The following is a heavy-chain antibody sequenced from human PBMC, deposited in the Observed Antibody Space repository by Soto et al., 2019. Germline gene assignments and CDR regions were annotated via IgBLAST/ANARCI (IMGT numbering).Heavy chain of an antibody. V-gene: IGHV4-31*03. CDR2: IYYSGST. Sequence: QVQLQESGPGLVKPSQTLSLTCTVSGGSLSSGGYYWSWIRQHPGKGLEWIAYIYYSGSTNYNPSLKSRISISVDTSKNQFSLTLTSVTAADTAVYYSARDGAWEFRGGGLDVWGQGTTVTASS. CDR3: ARDGAWEFRGGGLDV. CDR1: GGSLSSGGYY. D-gene: IGHD3-10*01. J-gene: IGHJ6*02.